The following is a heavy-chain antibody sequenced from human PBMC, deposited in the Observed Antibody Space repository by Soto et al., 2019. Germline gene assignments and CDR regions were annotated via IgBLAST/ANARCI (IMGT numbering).Heavy chain of an antibody. CDR2: INPDGGGT. D-gene: IGHD4-4*01. CDR3: AVGGNYLSMDV. V-gene: IGHV1-46*01. J-gene: IGHJ6*02. CDR1: GYTFTSYY. Sequence: QVQLVQSGAEVKKPGASVKVSCKASGYTFTSYYMHWVRLAPGQGLVWMGIINPDGGGTSYAQQFQGRVIMTRDTSTSTVYMEMSSLRSEDTAVYYCAVGGNYLSMDVWGQRTTVTVSS.